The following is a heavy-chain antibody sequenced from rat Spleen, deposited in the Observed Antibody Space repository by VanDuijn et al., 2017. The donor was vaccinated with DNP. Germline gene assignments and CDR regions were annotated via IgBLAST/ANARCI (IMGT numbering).Heavy chain of an antibody. CDR3: TTKQYYFDY. J-gene: IGHJ2*01. CDR1: GLTFNNYW. CDR2: ISTSGSRT. V-gene: IGHV5-31*01. Sequence: EVQLVESGGDLVQPGRSLKLSCVASGLTFNNYWMAWIRQVPGKGLEWVATISTSGSRTYYPDSVKGRFTISRDNAKSTLYLQMDSLRSEDTATYYCTTKQYYFDYWGQGVMGTVSS. D-gene: IGHD1-2*01.